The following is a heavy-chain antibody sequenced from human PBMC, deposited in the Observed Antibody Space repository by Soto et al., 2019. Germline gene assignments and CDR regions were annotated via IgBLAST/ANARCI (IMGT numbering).Heavy chain of an antibody. V-gene: IGHV1-3*01. CDR3: ARSVTIFGVVSDTPFDL. D-gene: IGHD3-3*01. CDR1: GYTFTEYA. Sequence: QVELVQSGTEVKKPGASVKLPCMASGYTFTEYAIHWLRQAPGHRLEWMGWINAGNGETKYSQKFQGRVTITRDTAANTAYMGLTNLTSEDTALYFCARSVTIFGVVSDTPFDLWGRGSLVSVSS. J-gene: IGHJ2*01. CDR2: INAGNGET.